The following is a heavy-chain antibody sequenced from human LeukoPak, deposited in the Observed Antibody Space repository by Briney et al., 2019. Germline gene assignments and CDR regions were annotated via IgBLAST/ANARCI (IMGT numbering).Heavy chain of an antibody. CDR3: ATNRGVDY. CDR1: GFTFSSYE. Sequence: GSLRLSCAASGFTFSSYEMNWVRQAPGKGLEWVSYISSSSSTIYYADSVKGRFTISRDNAKNSLYLQMNSLRAEDTAVYYCATNRGVDYWGQGTLVTVSS. CDR2: ISSSSSTI. D-gene: IGHD3-10*01. J-gene: IGHJ4*02. V-gene: IGHV3-48*01.